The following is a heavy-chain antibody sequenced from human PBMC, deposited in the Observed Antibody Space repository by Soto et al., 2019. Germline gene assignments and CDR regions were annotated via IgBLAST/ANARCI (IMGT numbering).Heavy chain of an antibody. V-gene: IGHV3-30-3*01. CDR1: GFTFSSYA. Sequence: GGSLRLSCAASGFTFSSYAMHWVRQAPGKGLEWVAVISYDGSNKYYADSVKGRFTISRDNSKNTLYLQMNSLRAEDTAVYYCAMFGGSTVTTHPPDNYYYYGMDVWGQGTTVTVSS. D-gene: IGHD4-17*01. CDR2: ISYDGSNK. J-gene: IGHJ6*02. CDR3: AMFGGSTVTTHPPDNYYYYGMDV.